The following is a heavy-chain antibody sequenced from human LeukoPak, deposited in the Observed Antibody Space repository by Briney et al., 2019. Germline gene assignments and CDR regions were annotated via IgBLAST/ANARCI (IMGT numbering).Heavy chain of an antibody. Sequence: GGSLRLSCTASGFTFSSYSMSWVRQGPGTGLEWVSAISGSGDTTFYADSVKGRFTISRDNAKNSLYLQMNSLRAEDTAVYYCARDYWFDPWGHGTLVTVSS. V-gene: IGHV3-23*01. CDR1: GFTFSSYS. J-gene: IGHJ5*02. CDR3: ARDYWFDP. CDR2: ISGSGDTT.